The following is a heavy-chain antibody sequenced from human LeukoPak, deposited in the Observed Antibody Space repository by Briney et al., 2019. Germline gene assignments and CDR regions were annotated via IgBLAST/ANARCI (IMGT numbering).Heavy chain of an antibody. Sequence: GGSLRLSCVGSGFDFSTYGLSWGRQAPGKGLEWVAVISDDGGDKNYADSVKGRFTLSRGNAKNTVYLQMNSLRVEDTALYYCARDAAFYYGSGRFQRWGQGTLVIVS. CDR1: GFDFSTYG. J-gene: IGHJ1*01. CDR3: ARDAAFYYGSGRFQR. CDR2: ISDDGGDK. D-gene: IGHD3-10*01. V-gene: IGHV3-30*03.